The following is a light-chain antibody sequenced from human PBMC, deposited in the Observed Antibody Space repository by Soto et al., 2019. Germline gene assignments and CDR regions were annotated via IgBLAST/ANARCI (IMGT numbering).Light chain of an antibody. V-gene: IGKV3-11*01. CDR3: QQRSNWPST. Sequence: EIVLTQSPATLSLSPGEIATLSCRASQSVSSYLAWYQQKPGQAPRLLIYDASNRATGIPARFSGSGSGTDFTLTISSLEPEDFAVYYCQQRSNWPSTFGGGTNVEIK. CDR1: QSVSSY. CDR2: DAS. J-gene: IGKJ4*01.